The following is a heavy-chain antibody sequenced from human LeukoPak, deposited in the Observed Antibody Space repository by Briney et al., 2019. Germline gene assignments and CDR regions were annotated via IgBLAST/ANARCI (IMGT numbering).Heavy chain of an antibody. J-gene: IGHJ5*02. Sequence: PSETLSLTCAVYGGSFSGYYWTWIRQSPGKGLEWIGEVNHSGSTNYNPSLKSRVTISVDTSKNQFSLKLSSVTAADTAVYYCARGSLLWFGELRNWFDPWGQGTLVTVSS. CDR1: GGSFSGYY. V-gene: IGHV4-34*01. CDR3: ARGSLLWFGELRNWFDP. D-gene: IGHD3-10*01. CDR2: VNHSGST.